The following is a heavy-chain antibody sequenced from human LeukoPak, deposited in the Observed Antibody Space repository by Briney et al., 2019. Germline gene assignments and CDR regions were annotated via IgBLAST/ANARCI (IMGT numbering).Heavy chain of an antibody. J-gene: IGHJ4*02. V-gene: IGHV3-23*01. CDR2: IGGST. Sequence: GGSLRLSCAASGFPFSSYWMHWVRQVPGKGLEWVSAIGGSTYYADSVKGRFTISRDNSKNTLYLQMNSLRAEDTAVYYCAKITGAKSYDYWGQGTLVTVSS. CDR1: GFPFSSYW. CDR3: AKITGAKSYDY. D-gene: IGHD1-26*01.